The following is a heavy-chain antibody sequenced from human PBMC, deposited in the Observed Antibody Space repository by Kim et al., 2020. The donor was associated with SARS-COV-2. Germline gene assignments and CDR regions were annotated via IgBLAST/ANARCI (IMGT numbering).Heavy chain of an antibody. CDR3: ARAHYYYGMDV. V-gene: IGHV4-59*01. Sequence: TTYNPSLKSRVTISVDTSKNQFSLKLSSVTAADTAVYYCARAHYYYGMDVWGQGTTVTVSS. J-gene: IGHJ6*02. CDR2: T.